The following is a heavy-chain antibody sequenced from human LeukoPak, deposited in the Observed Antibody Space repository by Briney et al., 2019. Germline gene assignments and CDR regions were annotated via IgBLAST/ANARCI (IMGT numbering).Heavy chain of an antibody. CDR1: GYTFTSYD. Sequence: ASVKVSCKASGYTFTSYDINWVRQATGQGLEWLGWINPNIGGTIYSHKFQGRDSMTRDTSISTAYMELSRLRSDDTPVYYCARVLRIVGDTYAFDIWGQGTMVTVSS. V-gene: IGHV1-2*07. CDR3: ARVLRIVGDTYAFDI. D-gene: IGHD1-26*01. CDR2: INPNIGGT. J-gene: IGHJ3*02.